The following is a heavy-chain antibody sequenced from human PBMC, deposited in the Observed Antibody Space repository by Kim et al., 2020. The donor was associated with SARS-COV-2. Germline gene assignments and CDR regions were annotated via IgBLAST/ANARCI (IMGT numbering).Heavy chain of an antibody. J-gene: IGHJ3*02. D-gene: IGHD3-22*01. CDR1: GFTFSSYS. V-gene: IGHV3-48*02. CDR3: SRDRSPAYYYDSSGYSHAFDI. CDR2: ISSSSSTI. Sequence: GGSLRLSCAASGFTFSSYSMNWVRQAPGKGLEWVSFISSSSSTIYYADSVKGRFTISRDNAKNSLYMQMNSLRDEDTAVYYCSRDRSPAYYYDSSGYSHAFDIWGQGTMVTVSS.